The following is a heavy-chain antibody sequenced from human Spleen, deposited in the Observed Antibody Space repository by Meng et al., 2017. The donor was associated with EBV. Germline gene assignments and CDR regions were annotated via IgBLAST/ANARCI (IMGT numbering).Heavy chain of an antibody. CDR2: VNHNGNT. Sequence: LNPGAAGLLKPPETLSPTSPVYGGSLRGLYWTWIRQPPGKGLEWIGEVNHNGNTNYNPSLKSRVTISVDTSENQFSLKLSSVTAADTAVYYCARGSYYYDGDALGAYWGQGTLVTVSS. J-gene: IGHJ4*02. CDR3: ARGSYYYDGDALGAY. V-gene: IGHV4-34*01. CDR1: GGSLRGLY. D-gene: IGHD3-22*01.